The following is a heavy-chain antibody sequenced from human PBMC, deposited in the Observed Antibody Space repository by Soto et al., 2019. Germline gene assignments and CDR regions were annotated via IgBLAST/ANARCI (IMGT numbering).Heavy chain of an antibody. CDR1: GYTFTSYA. Sequence: ASVKVSCKASGYTFTSYAMHWVRQAPGQRLEWMGWINAGNGNTKYSQEFQGRVTITRDTSASTAYMELSSLRSEDTAVYYCARVLDFWSGYYTPHFDYWGQGTLVTVSS. CDR3: ARVLDFWSGYYTPHFDY. CDR2: INAGNGNT. V-gene: IGHV1-3*01. D-gene: IGHD3-3*01. J-gene: IGHJ4*02.